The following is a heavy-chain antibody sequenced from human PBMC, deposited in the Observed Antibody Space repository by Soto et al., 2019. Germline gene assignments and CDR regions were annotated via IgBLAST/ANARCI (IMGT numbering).Heavy chain of an antibody. CDR2: MNPNSGNT. D-gene: IGHD5-12*01. CDR1: GYTFSSYD. J-gene: IGHJ4*02. CDR3: ARVEVATILGVDY. V-gene: IGHV1-8*01. Sequence: ASVKVSCKASGYTFSSYDINWVRQATGQGLEWMGWMNPNSGNTGYAQKFQGRVTMTRNTSISTAYMELSSLRSEDTAVYYCARVEVATILGVDYWGQGTLVTVSS.